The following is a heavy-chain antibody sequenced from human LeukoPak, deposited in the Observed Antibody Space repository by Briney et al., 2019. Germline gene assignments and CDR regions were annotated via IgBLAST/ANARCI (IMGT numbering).Heavy chain of an antibody. Sequence: ASVTVSCKVSGYTLTELSMHWVRQAPGKGLEWMGGFDPEDGETIYAQKFQGRVTITRDTSTSTVYMELSSLRSEDTAVYYCASSSVDYGFDYWGQGTLVTVSS. CDR2: FDPEDGET. CDR1: GYTLTELS. CDR3: ASSSVDYGFDY. J-gene: IGHJ4*02. V-gene: IGHV1-24*01. D-gene: IGHD4-17*01.